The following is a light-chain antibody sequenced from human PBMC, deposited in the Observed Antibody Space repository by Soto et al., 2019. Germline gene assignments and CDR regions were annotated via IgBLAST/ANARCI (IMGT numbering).Light chain of an antibody. V-gene: IGKV1-16*01. Sequence: DIQMTQSPSSLSASIGDRVTITCRASQDISHYLAWFQQKPGEAPKSLIYAGSSLQSGVPSRFSGSGSGEDFTLTITSLQPEDFATYYCQHYNRYPVSFGGGTKVEIK. CDR1: QDISHY. CDR3: QHYNRYPVS. J-gene: IGKJ4*01. CDR2: AGS.